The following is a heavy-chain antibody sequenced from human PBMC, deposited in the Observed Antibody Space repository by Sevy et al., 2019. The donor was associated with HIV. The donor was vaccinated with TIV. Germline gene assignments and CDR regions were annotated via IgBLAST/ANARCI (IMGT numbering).Heavy chain of an antibody. Sequence: SETLSLTCTVSGASIRDSSYYWAWIRQPPGKGLEWIGNIYSYVETYCNSSLKSRVTISVDTSKNQFSLSLTSVTAAVTAIYFCARSMEQQLDAFDIWGQGTMVTVSS. J-gene: IGHJ3*02. CDR2: IYSYVET. CDR1: GASIRDSSYY. V-gene: IGHV4-39*01. D-gene: IGHD6-13*01. CDR3: ARSMEQQLDAFDI.